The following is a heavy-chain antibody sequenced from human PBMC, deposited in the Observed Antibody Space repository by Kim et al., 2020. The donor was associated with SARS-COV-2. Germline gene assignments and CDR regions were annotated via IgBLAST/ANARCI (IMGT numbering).Heavy chain of an antibody. J-gene: IGHJ6*02. CDR3: TTLLRYFVSLTVKYYYCGMDV. Sequence: GGSLRLSCAASGFTFSNAWMTWVRQAPGKGLEWAGRIKSKTDGRTTNYAAPEKGRLTISREDSKNTLYLQMNILKTEDTAVYYCTTLLRYFVSLTVKYYYCGMDVQGQGTTVTVSS. V-gene: IGHV3-15*01. CDR1: GFTFSNAW. D-gene: IGHD3-9*01. CDR2: IKSKTDGRTT.